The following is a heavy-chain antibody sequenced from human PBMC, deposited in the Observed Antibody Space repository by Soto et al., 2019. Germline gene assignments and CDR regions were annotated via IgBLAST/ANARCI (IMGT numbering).Heavy chain of an antibody. D-gene: IGHD3-10*01. Sequence: QIQLVQSGAEVKKAGASVKVSCKASGYTFTNYGISWVRQALGQGLEWMGWISAYNDNTNYAQKFQGRVTLTTDTSTRTAYMELRSLTSDDTAVYYCAREGYYCGSGSYSPPRYYGMDVWGQGTTVTVFS. CDR2: ISAYNDNT. CDR3: AREGYYCGSGSYSPPRYYGMDV. CDR1: GYTFTNYG. V-gene: IGHV1-18*01. J-gene: IGHJ6*02.